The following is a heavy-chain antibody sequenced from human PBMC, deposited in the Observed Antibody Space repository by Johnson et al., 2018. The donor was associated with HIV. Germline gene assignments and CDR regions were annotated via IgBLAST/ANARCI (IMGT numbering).Heavy chain of an antibody. CDR3: AKELADSSGYYADAVDI. J-gene: IGHJ3*02. CDR1: GFTFSSYG. Sequence: QVQLVESGGGVVQPGRSLRLSCAASGFTFSSYGMHWVRQAPGKGLEWVAVIWYDGSNKYYADSVKGRFTISRDNSKNTLYLQMNSLRAEDTAVYYCAKELADSSGYYADAVDIWGQGTMVTVAS. CDR2: IWYDGSNK. V-gene: IGHV3-33*06. D-gene: IGHD3-22*01.